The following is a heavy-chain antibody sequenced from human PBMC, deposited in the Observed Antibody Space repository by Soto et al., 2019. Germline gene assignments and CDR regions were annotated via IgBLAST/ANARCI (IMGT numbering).Heavy chain of an antibody. V-gene: IGHV3-7*03. Sequence: GGSLRLSCEVSGFTFSMYSMSWVRQSPGKGLEWVAKIPQDGVDGHYADSVKGRCTISRDNGENSRYLQLNNLRAEDAAVYYCARDHLILPAHDFFYGSDVWGRGATVTVSS. CDR2: IPQDGVDG. CDR3: ARDHLILPAHDFFYGSDV. CDR1: GFTFSMYS. D-gene: IGHD2-21*02. J-gene: IGHJ6*02.